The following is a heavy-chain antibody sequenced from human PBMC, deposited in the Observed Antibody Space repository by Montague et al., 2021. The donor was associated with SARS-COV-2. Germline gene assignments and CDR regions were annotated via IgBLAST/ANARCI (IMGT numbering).Heavy chain of an antibody. J-gene: IGHJ4*02. Sequence: SETLSLTCSVSGGSIRDYYWNWIRQPPGKGLEWIGYIYYNTGNTXYNPSLQSRVTISLDTSKNQFSLNLRSVTAADTALYFCARGTGYDYYFDCWGLGTLVTVSS. CDR1: GGSIRDYY. V-gene: IGHV4-59*01. CDR3: ARGTGYDYYFDC. CDR2: IYYNTGNT. D-gene: IGHD5-12*01.